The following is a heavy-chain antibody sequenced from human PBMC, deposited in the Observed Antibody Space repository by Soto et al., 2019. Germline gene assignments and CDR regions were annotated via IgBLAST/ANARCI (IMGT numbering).Heavy chain of an antibody. J-gene: IGHJ4*02. D-gene: IGHD5-18*01. CDR2: IIPLFGPS. V-gene: IGHV1-69*06. Sequence: QVQLVQSGPEMKRPGSSVKVSCKTSGGTFTNFAFTWVRQAPGQGLEWVGGIIPLFGPSHYTQKLQGRVTITADKSTSTVYMELTSLTSADTAVYYCARDIRPGYSYPYGYWGQGTLVTVSS. CDR3: ARDIRPGYSYPYGY. CDR1: GGTFTNFA.